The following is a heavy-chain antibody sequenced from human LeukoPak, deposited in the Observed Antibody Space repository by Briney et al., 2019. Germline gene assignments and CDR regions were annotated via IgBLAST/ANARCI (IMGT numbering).Heavy chain of an antibody. J-gene: IGHJ5*02. D-gene: IGHD1-1*01. CDR3: AKDWGTTGTTGWLFDP. V-gene: IGHV3-23*01. CDR2: IRGSGGST. CDR1: GFTFSSYA. Sequence: GGSLRLSCAASGFTFSSYAMSWVRQAPGKGLEWVSVIRGSGGSTYYADSVKGRVTISRDNSKNTLYLQMKSLRAEDTAVYYCAKDWGTTGTTGWLFDPWGQGTLVTVSS.